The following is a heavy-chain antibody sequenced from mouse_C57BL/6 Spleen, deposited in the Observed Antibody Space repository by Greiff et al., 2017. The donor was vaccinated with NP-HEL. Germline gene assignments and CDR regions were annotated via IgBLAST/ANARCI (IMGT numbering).Heavy chain of an antibody. Sequence: VQLQQSGAELVKPGASVKISCKASGYAFSSYWMNWVKQRPGTGLEWIGQIYPGDGDTNYNGKFKGKATLTADKSSSTAYMQLSSLTSEDSAVYFCARRHGSSYGYFDVWGTGTTVTVSS. CDR1: GYAFSSYW. J-gene: IGHJ1*03. V-gene: IGHV1-80*01. CDR2: IYPGDGDT. D-gene: IGHD1-1*01. CDR3: ARRHGSSYGYFDV.